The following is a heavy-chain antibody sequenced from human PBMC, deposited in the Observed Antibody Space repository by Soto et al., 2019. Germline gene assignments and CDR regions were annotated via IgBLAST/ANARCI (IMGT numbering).Heavy chain of an antibody. Sequence: EVQLVESGGGLIQPGGSLRLSCAVSGFTVSNNYMSWVRQAPGKGLEGVSVIYSGGYTAYGDSVKGRFTISRDNSKNILFLKKTGLGADDAAVYSWATQGGGGGYWGQGTLVTVSS. CDR3: ATQGGGGGY. CDR1: GFTVSNNY. J-gene: IGHJ4*02. D-gene: IGHD3-16*01. CDR2: IYSGGYT. V-gene: IGHV3-53*01.